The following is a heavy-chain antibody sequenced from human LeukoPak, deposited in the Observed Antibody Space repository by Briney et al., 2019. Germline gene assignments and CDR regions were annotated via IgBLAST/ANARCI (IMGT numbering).Heavy chain of an antibody. CDR3: ARGQRSGRRGYCSSTSCPYYFDY. CDR2: IIPIFGTA. D-gene: IGHD2-2*01. J-gene: IGHJ4*02. Sequence: ASVKVSCKASGGTFSSYAISWVRQAPGQGLEWMGGIIPIFGTANYAQKFQGRVTITADESTSTAYMELSSLRSEDTAVYYCARGQRSGRRGYCSSTSCPYYFDYWGQGTLVTVSS. V-gene: IGHV1-69*13. CDR1: GGTFSSYA.